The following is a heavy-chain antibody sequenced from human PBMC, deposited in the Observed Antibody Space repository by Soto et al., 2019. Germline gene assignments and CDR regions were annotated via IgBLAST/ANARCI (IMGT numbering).Heavy chain of an antibody. CDR2: INSDGSST. D-gene: IGHD2-2*01. CDR1: GFTFSSYW. CDR3: AGAAGYCSSTSCQNDYYYYYMDV. V-gene: IGHV3-74*01. J-gene: IGHJ6*03. Sequence: GGSLRLSCAASGFTFSSYWMHWVRQAPGKGLVWVSRINSDGSSTSYADSVKGRFTISRDNAKNTLYLQVNSLRAEDTAVYYCAGAAGYCSSTSCQNDYYYYYMDVWGKGTTVTVSS.